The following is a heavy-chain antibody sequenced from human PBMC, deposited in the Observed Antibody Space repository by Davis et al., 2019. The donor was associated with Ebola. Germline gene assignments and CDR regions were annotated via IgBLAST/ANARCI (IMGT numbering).Heavy chain of an antibody. Sequence: MPSETLSLTCTVSGGSISSSSYYWGWIRQPPGKGLEWIGSIYYSGSTYYNPSLKSRVTISVDTSKNQFSLKLSSVTAADTAVYYCARSPIRAFDIWGQGTMVTVSS. CDR1: GGSISSSSYY. CDR2: IYYSGST. D-gene: IGHD2-21*01. CDR3: ARSPIRAFDI. J-gene: IGHJ3*02. V-gene: IGHV4-39*01.